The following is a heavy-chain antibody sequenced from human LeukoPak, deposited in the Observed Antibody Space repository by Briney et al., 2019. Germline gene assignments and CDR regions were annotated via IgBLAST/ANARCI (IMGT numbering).Heavy chain of an antibody. Sequence: GASVKVSCKASGYTFTSYPIHWVRQAPGQRPEWMGWINPANDNIKYSQKFQGRVTITKDTSASTVYMELSSLKSEDTSLYYCAREGNNYGSDYWGQGTLVTVSS. CDR3: AREGNNYGSDY. V-gene: IGHV1-3*01. CDR2: INPANDNI. J-gene: IGHJ4*02. D-gene: IGHD5-18*01. CDR1: GYTFTSYP.